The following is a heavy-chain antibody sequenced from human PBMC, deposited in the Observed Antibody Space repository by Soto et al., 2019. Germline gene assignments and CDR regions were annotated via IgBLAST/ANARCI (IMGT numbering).Heavy chain of an antibody. CDR2: IWYDGSNA. Sequence: QVQLVESGGGVVQPGRSLRLSCAASGFTFSIFGMHWVRQAPGKGLEWAAIIWYDGSNAYYADSVRGRFTISRDNSKDTVYLQMNRLIAADTAVYYCARDKGSSTVVSGISQEGYFDSWGQGTRVTVSS. J-gene: IGHJ4*02. CDR1: GFTFSIFG. CDR3: ARDKGSSTVVSGISQEGYFDS. V-gene: IGHV3-33*01. D-gene: IGHD6-19*01.